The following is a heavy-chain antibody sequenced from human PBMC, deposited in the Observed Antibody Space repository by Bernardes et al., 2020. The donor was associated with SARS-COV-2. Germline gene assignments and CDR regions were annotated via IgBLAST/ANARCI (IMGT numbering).Heavy chain of an antibody. CDR2: VKEDGSEK. CDR1: GFTFSNYW. D-gene: IGHD3-3*01. Sequence: GSLRLSCAASGFTFSNYWMSWVRQAPGKGLEWVANVKEDGSEKYYVDSVRGRFTISRDNAKNSLYLQINSLRAEDTALYYCARDGGGRDFWSGYFGSHFYFAMDAWGQGTTVTVSS. CDR3: ARDGGGRDFWSGYFGSHFYFAMDA. V-gene: IGHV3-7*04. J-gene: IGHJ6*02.